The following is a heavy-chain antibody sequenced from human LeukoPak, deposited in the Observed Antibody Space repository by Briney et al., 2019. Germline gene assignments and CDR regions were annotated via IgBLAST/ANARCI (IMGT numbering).Heavy chain of an antibody. CDR3: AMKTTAYYYYGMDV. J-gene: IGHJ6*02. V-gene: IGHV3-30*03. Sequence: GRSLRLSCAASGFTFSSYGMHWVRQAPGKGLEWVAVISYDGSNKYYADSVKGRFTISRDNSKNTLYLQMNSLRAEDTAVYYCAMKTTAYYYYGMDVWGQGTTVTVSS. CDR2: ISYDGSNK. CDR1: GFTFSSYG. D-gene: IGHD4-11*01.